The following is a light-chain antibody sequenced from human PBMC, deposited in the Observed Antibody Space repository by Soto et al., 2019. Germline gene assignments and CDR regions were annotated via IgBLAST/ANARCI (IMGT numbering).Light chain of an antibody. CDR2: EGN. Sequence: QSALTQPASVSGSLGQSITISCTGTSSDFRNYNLVSWYQHHPGKAPKLMIYEGNKRPSGVSNRFSGSKSGNTASLTISGLQAEDEADYFCCSFAGSSTPYVFGTGTKVTVL. J-gene: IGLJ1*01. V-gene: IGLV2-23*01. CDR3: CSFAGSSTPYV. CDR1: SSDFRNYNL.